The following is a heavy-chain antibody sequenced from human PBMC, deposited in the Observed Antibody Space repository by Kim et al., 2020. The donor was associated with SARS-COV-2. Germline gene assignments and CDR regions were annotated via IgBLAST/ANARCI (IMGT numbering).Heavy chain of an antibody. J-gene: IGHJ4*02. CDR3: ARVGSGWYTPFDY. V-gene: IGHV4-59*13. CDR1: GGSISSYY. Sequence: SETLSLTCTVSGGSISSYYWSWIRQPPGKGLEWIGYIYYSGSTNYNPSLKSRVTISVDTSKNQFSLKLSSVTAADTAVYYCARVGSGWYTPFDYWGQGTLVTVSS. CDR2: IYYSGST. D-gene: IGHD6-19*01.